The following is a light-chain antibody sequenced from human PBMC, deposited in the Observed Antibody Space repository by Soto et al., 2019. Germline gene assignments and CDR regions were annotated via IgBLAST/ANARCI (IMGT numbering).Light chain of an antibody. Sequence: QSVLTQPPSASGTPGQRVTISCSGSSSNIGSNYVYWYQQLPGTAPKLLTYRNNQRPSGVSDRFSGSKSGTSASLAISGLRSEDEADYYCAAWDDSLSANVVFGGGTQLTVL. V-gene: IGLV1-47*01. J-gene: IGLJ2*01. CDR1: SSNIGSNY. CDR3: AAWDDSLSANVV. CDR2: RNN.